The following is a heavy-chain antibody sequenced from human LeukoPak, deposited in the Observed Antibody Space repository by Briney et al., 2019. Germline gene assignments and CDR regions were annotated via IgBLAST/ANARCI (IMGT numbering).Heavy chain of an antibody. Sequence: PGRSLRLSCAASGFTFSSYAMHWVRQAPGKGLEWVAVISYDGSNKYYADSVKGRFTISRDNSKNTLYLQMNSLKTEDTAVYYCTWPVADSDYWGQGTLVTVSS. J-gene: IGHJ4*02. V-gene: IGHV3-30-3*01. CDR1: GFTFSSYA. CDR3: TWPVADSDY. CDR2: ISYDGSNK. D-gene: IGHD2-21*01.